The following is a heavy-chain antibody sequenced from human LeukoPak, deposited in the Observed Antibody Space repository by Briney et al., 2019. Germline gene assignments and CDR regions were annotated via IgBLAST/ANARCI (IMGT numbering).Heavy chain of an antibody. J-gene: IGHJ4*02. D-gene: IGHD6-13*01. V-gene: IGHV4-34*01. Sequence: SETLSLTCTVSGGSISSYYWSWIRQPPGKGLEWIGEINHSGSTNYNPSLKSRVTISVDTSKNQFSLKLSSVTAADTAVYYCARTTAYSSSWYWGNFDYWGQGTLVTVSS. CDR2: INHSGST. CDR1: GGSISSYY. CDR3: ARTTAYSSSWYWGNFDY.